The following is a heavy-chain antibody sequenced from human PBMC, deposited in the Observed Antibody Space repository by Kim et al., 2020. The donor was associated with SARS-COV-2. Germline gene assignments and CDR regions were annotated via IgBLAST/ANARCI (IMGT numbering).Heavy chain of an antibody. CDR3: AREGVAPDYYYGMDV. CDR1: GFTFSSYS. Sequence: GGSLRLSCAASGFTFSSYSMNWVRQAPGKGLEWVSSISSSSSYIYYADSVKGRFTISRDNAKNSLYLQMNSLRAEDTAVYYCAREGVAPDYYYGMDVWGQGTTVTVSS. D-gene: IGHD2-15*01. CDR2: ISSSSSYI. J-gene: IGHJ6*02. V-gene: IGHV3-21*01.